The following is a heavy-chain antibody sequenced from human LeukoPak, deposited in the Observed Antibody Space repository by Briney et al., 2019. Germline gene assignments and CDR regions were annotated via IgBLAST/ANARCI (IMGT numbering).Heavy chain of an antibody. CDR3: ARDGDCSGGSCYRFSDYYYGMDV. J-gene: IGHJ6*02. Sequence: GGSLRLSCAASGFTFSSYSMNWVRQAPGKGLEWVSSISSSSSYIYYADSVKGRFTISRDNAKNSLYLQMNSLGAEDTAVYYCARDGDCSGGSCYRFSDYYYGMDVWGQGTTVTVSS. D-gene: IGHD2-15*01. V-gene: IGHV3-21*01. CDR2: ISSSSSYI. CDR1: GFTFSSYS.